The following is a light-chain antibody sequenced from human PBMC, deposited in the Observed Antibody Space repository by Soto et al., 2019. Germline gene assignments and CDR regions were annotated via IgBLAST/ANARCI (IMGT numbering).Light chain of an antibody. J-gene: IGKJ5*01. CDR3: QQRSNWQIT. CDR2: DAS. Sequence: EVVMRQSTSTLSFSPWESSTLAFMASHSVSTYLAWYQQKPGQAPRLLIYDASNRVTGIPARFRGSGSGTDFTLTISSLEPDDFAVYYCQQRSNWQITFGQGTRLEI. V-gene: IGKV3-11*01. CDR1: HSVSTY.